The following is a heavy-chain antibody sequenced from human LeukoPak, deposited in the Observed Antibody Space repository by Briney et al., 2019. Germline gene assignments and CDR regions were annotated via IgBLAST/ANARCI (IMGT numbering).Heavy chain of an antibody. CDR1: GYTFTSYD. CDR3: ARVVVVTGGPAFDI. CDR2: IIPIFGTA. J-gene: IGHJ3*02. V-gene: IGHV1-69*06. D-gene: IGHD2-21*02. Sequence: SVKVSCKASGYTFTSYDINWVRQAPGQGLEWMGGIIPIFGTANYAQKFQGRVTITADKSTSTAYMELSSLRSEDTAVYYCARVVVVTGGPAFDIWGQGTMVTASS.